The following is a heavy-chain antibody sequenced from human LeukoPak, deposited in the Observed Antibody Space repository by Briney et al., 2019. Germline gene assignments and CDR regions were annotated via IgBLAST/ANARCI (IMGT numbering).Heavy chain of an antibody. Sequence: SVKVSCKASGYTFTSYGISWVRQAPGQGLEWMGGIIPIFGTANYAQMFQGRITITADESTSTGYMELSSLRSEDTAVYYCARVPYSGSYPTLYYYGMDVWGQGTTVTVSS. J-gene: IGHJ6*02. CDR3: ARVPYSGSYPTLYYYGMDV. V-gene: IGHV1-69*13. D-gene: IGHD1-26*01. CDR2: IIPIFGTA. CDR1: GYTFTSYG.